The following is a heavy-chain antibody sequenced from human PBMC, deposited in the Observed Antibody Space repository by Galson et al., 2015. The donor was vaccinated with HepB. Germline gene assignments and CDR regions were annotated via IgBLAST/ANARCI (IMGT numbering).Heavy chain of an antibody. CDR1: GFSLSNARMG. J-gene: IGHJ3*02. CDR3: ARIRGYDFWSGYIDAFDI. D-gene: IGHD3-3*01. Sequence: PALVKPTQTLTLTCTVSGFSLSNARMGVSWIRQPPGKALEWLAHIFSNDEKSYSTSLKSRLTISKDTSKSQVVLTMTNMDPVDTATYYCARIRGYDFWSGYIDAFDIWGQGTMVTVSS. V-gene: IGHV2-26*01. CDR2: IFSNDEK.